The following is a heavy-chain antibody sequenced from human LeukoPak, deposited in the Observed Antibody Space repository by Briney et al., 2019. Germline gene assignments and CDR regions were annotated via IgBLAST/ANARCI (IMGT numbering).Heavy chain of an antibody. Sequence: SETLSLTCTVSGGSISSVYYWTWIRQPPGKGLEWIGYIYHNGNTYYNVSLMSRVTISDDRSTNQFSLRLNSVTAADTAVYYCARGGYYGSGVDAFDIWGQGTMVTVSS. J-gene: IGHJ3*02. CDR2: IYHNGNT. CDR1: GGSISSVYY. D-gene: IGHD3-10*01. CDR3: ARGGYYGSGVDAFDI. V-gene: IGHV4-30-2*01.